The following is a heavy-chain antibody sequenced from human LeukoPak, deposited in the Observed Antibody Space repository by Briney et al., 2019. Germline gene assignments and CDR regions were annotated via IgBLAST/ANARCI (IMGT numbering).Heavy chain of an antibody. CDR1: GNTLTSYA. CDR2: INPNSGGT. D-gene: IGHD6-13*01. J-gene: IGHJ4*02. CDR3: ARDPYSSSWYYFDY. V-gene: IGHV1-18*01. Sequence: ASVKVSCKASGNTLTSYAIHWVRQAPGQGLEWMGWINPNSGGTNYAQKLQGRVTMTTDTSTSTAYMELRSLRSDDTAVYYCARDPYSSSWYYFDYWGQGTLVTVSS.